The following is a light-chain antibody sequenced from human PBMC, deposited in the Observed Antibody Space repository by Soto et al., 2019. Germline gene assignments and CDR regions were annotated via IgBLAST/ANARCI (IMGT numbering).Light chain of an antibody. Sequence: EIVMTQSPATLSVSAVERATLSCRASQSVSSNLAWYQQKPGQAPRLLIYGASTRATCIPARFSGSGSGTEFTLTISSLQSEDFAVYYCQQYNNWWTFGQGTKVDI. CDR3: QQYNNWWT. CDR1: QSVSSN. V-gene: IGKV3-15*01. CDR2: GAS. J-gene: IGKJ1*01.